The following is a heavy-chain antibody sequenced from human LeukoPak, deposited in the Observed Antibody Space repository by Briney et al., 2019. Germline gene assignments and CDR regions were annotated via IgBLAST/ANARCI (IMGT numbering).Heavy chain of an antibody. V-gene: IGHV3-7*01. CDR1: GFIFSTSW. Sequence: GGSLRLSCAASGFIFSTSWRPWVRQAPGKGLEWVGNIYYDESTKYYGDSVKGRFTISRDNAKNSLYLQMNSLREEDTAVYYCASSHDSSGNDWGQGTMVTVSS. J-gene: IGHJ4*02. CDR2: IYYDESTK. CDR3: ASSHDSSGND. D-gene: IGHD3-22*01.